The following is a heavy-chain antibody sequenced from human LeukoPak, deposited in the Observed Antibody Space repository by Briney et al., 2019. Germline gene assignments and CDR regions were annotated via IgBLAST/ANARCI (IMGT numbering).Heavy chain of an antibody. CDR1: GFTFNSYW. J-gene: IGHJ6*03. V-gene: IGHV3-7*01. Sequence: GGSLRLSCAASGFTFNSYWMSWVRQAPGKGLEWVANIKQDGSEKYYVDSVKGRFTISRDNAKNSLYLQMNSLRAEDTAVYYCARVSSGSSYYYYYYMDVWGKGTTVTISS. CDR3: ARVSSGSSYYYYYYMDV. D-gene: IGHD1-26*01. CDR2: IKQDGSEK.